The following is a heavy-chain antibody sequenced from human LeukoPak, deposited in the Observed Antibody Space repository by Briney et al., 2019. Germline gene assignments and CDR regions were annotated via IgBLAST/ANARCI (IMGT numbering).Heavy chain of an antibody. CDR1: GGSISSGTHY. D-gene: IGHD6-13*01. V-gene: IGHV4-61*01. Sequence: PSETLSLTCVVSGGSISSGTHYWSWIRQPPGKGLEWIGCLYYNGNTNYNPSLKSRVTIPVDTSGNQFSLKLTSVTAADTAVYYCARGPYRSSWHSPLDYWGQGALVTVSS. CDR3: ARGPYRSSWHSPLDY. J-gene: IGHJ4*02. CDR2: LYYNGNT.